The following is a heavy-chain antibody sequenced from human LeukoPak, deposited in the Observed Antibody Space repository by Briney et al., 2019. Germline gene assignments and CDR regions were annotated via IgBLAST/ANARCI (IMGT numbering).Heavy chain of an antibody. D-gene: IGHD6-13*01. CDR3: ARDIAAAGTSVHDY. CDR2: INTNTGNP. V-gene: IGHV7-4-1*02. Sequence: ASVKVSCKASGDTFTSYYMHWVRQAPGQGLEWMGWINTNTGNPTYAQGFTGRFVFSLDTSVSTAYLQISSLKAEDTAVYYCARDIAAAGTSVHDYWGQGTLVTVSS. J-gene: IGHJ4*02. CDR1: GDTFTSYY.